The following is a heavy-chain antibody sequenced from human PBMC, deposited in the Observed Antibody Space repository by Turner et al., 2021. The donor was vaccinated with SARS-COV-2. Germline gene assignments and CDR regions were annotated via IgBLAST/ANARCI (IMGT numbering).Heavy chain of an antibody. D-gene: IGHD3-10*01. Sequence: EVQLVETGGGLIQLGGSLSLACAASGFTVSRNYMSWVRQAPGKGLEWVSVIYSGGSTYYADSVKGRFTISRDNSKNTLYLQMNSLRAEDTAVYYCARGPHPRGFDYWGQGTLVTISS. CDR3: ARGPHPRGFDY. CDR1: GFTVSRNY. CDR2: IYSGGST. V-gene: IGHV3-53*02. J-gene: IGHJ4*02.